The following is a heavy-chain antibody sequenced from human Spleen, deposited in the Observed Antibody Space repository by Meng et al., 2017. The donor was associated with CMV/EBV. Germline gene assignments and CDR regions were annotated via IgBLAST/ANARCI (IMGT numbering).Heavy chain of an antibody. J-gene: IGHJ6*02. CDR3: ARDSVTMVRGVSHYGVDV. CDR1: GFTFSNYG. V-gene: IGHV3-69-1*02. Sequence: GGSLRLSCAASGFTFSNYGMHWVRQAPGKGLEWVSSISSSSTIYYADSVKGRFTISRDNAKNSLYLQMNTLRAEDTAVYYCARDSVTMVRGVSHYGVDVWGQGTTVTVSS. CDR2: ISSSSTI. D-gene: IGHD3-10*01.